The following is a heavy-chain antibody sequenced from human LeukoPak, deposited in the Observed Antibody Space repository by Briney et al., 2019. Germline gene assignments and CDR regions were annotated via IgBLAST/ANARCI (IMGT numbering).Heavy chain of an antibody. D-gene: IGHD3-10*01. Sequence: SETLSPTCTVSGGSISSYYWSWIRQPPGKGLEWIGDIYYSGSTNYNPSLKSRVTISVDTSKNQFSLRLSSVTAADTAIYYCARGSPYHNWGQGTLVTVSS. CDR2: IYYSGST. J-gene: IGHJ4*02. CDR3: ARGSPYHN. CDR1: GGSISSYY. V-gene: IGHV4-59*08.